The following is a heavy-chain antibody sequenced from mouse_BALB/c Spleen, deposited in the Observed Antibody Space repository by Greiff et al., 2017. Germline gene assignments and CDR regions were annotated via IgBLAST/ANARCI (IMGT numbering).Heavy chain of an antibody. CDR2: INPSTGYT. V-gene: IGHV1-7*01. Sequence: QVQLQQSGAELAKPGASVKMSCKASGYTFTSYWMHWVKQRPGQGLEWIGYINPSTGYTEYNQKFKDKATLTADKSSSTAYMQLSSLTSEDSAVYYCARRAPYRYEGYYYAMDYWGQGTSVTVSS. D-gene: IGHD2-14*01. CDR3: ARRAPYRYEGYYYAMDY. CDR1: GYTFTSYW. J-gene: IGHJ4*01.